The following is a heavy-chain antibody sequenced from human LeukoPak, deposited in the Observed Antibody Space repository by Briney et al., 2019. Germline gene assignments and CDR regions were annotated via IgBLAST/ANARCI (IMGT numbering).Heavy chain of an antibody. D-gene: IGHD3-16*01. CDR1: GGSISSHY. J-gene: IGHJ4*02. Sequence: PSETLSLTCTVSGGSISSHYWSWIRQPPGKGLERIGYTYYSGSTNYNPSLKSRVTISVDTSKNQFSLKLSSVTAADTAVYYCAGGLRDNLYFDYWGQGTLVTVSS. CDR3: AGGLRDNLYFDY. CDR2: TYYSGST. V-gene: IGHV4-59*08.